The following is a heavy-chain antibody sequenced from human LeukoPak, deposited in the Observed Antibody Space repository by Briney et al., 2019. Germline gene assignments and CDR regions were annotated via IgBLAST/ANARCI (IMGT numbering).Heavy chain of an antibody. CDR2: INHSGST. CDR3: ASLNNCSSTSCPIGY. J-gene: IGHJ4*02. D-gene: IGHD2-2*01. Sequence: PSETLSLTCGVYGGSFSGYYWSWIRQPPGKGLEWIGEINHSGSTNYNPSLKSRVTISVDASKNQFSLKLSSVTAADTAVYYCASLNNCSSTSCPIGYWGQGTLVTVSS. V-gene: IGHV4-34*01. CDR1: GGSFSGYY.